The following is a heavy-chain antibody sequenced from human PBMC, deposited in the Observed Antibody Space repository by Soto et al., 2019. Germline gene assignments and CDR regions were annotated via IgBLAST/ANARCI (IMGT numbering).Heavy chain of an antibody. J-gene: IGHJ4*02. CDR1: GDSVSSNSAA. D-gene: IGHD7-27*01. Sequence: SQTLSLTCAISGDSVSSNSAAWNWLRQSPSRGLECLGMTYYMSKWYNDYAVSVKSRITITTDTSKTQFSLQFNYVTPEDTAGYNGGRERACDPQGTGDIDGGSSYFDYWGQGTLVTVSS. CDR3: GRERACDPQGTGDIDGGSSYFDY. V-gene: IGHV6-1*01. CDR2: TYYMSKWYN.